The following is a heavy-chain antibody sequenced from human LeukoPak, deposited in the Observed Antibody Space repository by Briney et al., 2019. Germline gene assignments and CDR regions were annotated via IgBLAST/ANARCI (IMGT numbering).Heavy chain of an antibody. CDR3: ARLCIVGTKSAFDI. Sequence: PGGSLRLSCAASGFTFSSSAMHWVRQAPGKGLEWVAVISYDETNKFYTDSLRGRFTISRDNSKNTLYLQMNSLRAEDTAVYYCARLCIVGTKSAFDIWGQGTMVTVSS. V-gene: IGHV3-30*04. CDR2: ISYDETNK. CDR1: GFTFSSSA. D-gene: IGHD1-26*01. J-gene: IGHJ3*02.